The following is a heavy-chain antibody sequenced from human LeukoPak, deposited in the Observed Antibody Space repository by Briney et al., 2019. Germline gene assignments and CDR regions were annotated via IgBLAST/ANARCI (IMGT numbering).Heavy chain of an antibody. CDR2: IYHSGST. CDR1: GGSISSYY. D-gene: IGHD6-6*01. J-gene: IGHJ6*03. V-gene: IGHV4-59*12. CDR3: ASVAARPDDYYYYYMDV. Sequence: PSETLSLTCTVSGGSISSYYWSWIRPPPGKGLEWFGEIYHSGSTNYNPSLKSRATISVDKSKNQFSLKLSSVTAADTAVYYCASVAARPDDYYYYYMDVWGKGTTVTVSS.